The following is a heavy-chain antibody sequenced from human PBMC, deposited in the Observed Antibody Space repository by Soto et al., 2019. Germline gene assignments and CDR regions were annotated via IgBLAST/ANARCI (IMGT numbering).Heavy chain of an antibody. CDR1: GYTFTSYG. CDR2: ISAYNGNT. D-gene: IGHD6-19*01. J-gene: IGHJ5*02. CDR3: ARDRYSSGWDWFDP. Sequence: SVKVSCKASGYTFTSYGISWVRQAPGQGLEWMGWISAYNGNTNYAQKFQGRVTTTTDTSTSTAYMELRSLRSDETAVYYCARDRYSSGWDWFDPWGQGTLVTVSS. V-gene: IGHV1-18*01.